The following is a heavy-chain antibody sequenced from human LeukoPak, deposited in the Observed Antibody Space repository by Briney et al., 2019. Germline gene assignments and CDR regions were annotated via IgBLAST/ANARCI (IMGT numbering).Heavy chain of an antibody. J-gene: IGHJ5*02. CDR1: GFTFSSYG. D-gene: IGHD2-8*01. CDR3: ARDTVNGPFVISLDL. V-gene: IGHV3-33*01. Sequence: GGSLRLSCAASGFTFSSYGMHWVRQAPGKGLEWVAVIWYDGSNKYYADSVKGRFTMSRDNAKDLLYLQMNSLRDEDTAVYYCARDTVNGPFVISLDLWGQGVLVTVSS. CDR2: IWYDGSNK.